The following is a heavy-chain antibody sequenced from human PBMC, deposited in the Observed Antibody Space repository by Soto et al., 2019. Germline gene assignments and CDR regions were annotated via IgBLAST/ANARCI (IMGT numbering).Heavy chain of an antibody. D-gene: IGHD4-4*01. J-gene: IGHJ3*02. V-gene: IGHV3-7*01. Sequence: SWVRQAPGKGLEWLATIKIGASEIKYVDSVRGRFTISRDNAKNLLYLQMNSLRVEDTAVYHCAGDRGYSTFDIWGQGQWSPSPQ. CDR2: IKIGASEI. CDR3: AGDRGYSTFDI.